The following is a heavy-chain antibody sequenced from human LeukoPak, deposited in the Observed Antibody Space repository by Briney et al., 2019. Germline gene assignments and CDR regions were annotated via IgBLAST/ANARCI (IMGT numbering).Heavy chain of an antibody. V-gene: IGHV4-31*03. J-gene: IGHJ4*02. CDR3: ARDHVRRNYGAKSHLYYFDY. D-gene: IGHD4/OR15-4a*01. CDR2: IYYSGST. CDR1: GGSISSGGYY. Sequence: SETLSLTCTASGGSISSGGYYWSWIRQHPGKGLEWIGYIYYSGSTYYNPSLKSRVTISVDTSKNQFSLNVTSVTAADTAVYFCARDHVRRNYGAKSHLYYFDYWGQGSLVTVSA.